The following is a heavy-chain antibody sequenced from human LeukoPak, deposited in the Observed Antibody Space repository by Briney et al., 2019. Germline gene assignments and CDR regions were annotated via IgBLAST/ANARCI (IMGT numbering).Heavy chain of an antibody. D-gene: IGHD5-18*01. V-gene: IGHV3-13*01. CDR2: VSSGHHA. CDR1: GFTLGGHD. Sequence: GGSLRHSCTASGFTLGGHDMHWVRQTTGGGLEWVAAVSSGHHAFYAGSVQGRFAVSRVDGKNSLYLQMNSLRGGDTAVYYCVREAPGYHYTYFDYWGQGSLATVSS. J-gene: IGHJ4*02. CDR3: VREAPGYHYTYFDY.